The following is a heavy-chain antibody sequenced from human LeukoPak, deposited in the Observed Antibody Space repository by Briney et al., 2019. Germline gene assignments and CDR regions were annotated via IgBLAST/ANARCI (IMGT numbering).Heavy chain of an antibody. V-gene: IGHV4-4*07. D-gene: IGHD2/OR15-2a*01. CDR2: VYTTGRT. J-gene: IGHJ6*02. Sequence: SETLSLTCTVSGGSISNYYWTWIRQPAGKGLEWIGRVYTTGRTSYNPSLKSRVTMSVDTSKNQFSLNLTSVTAADTAVYYCARQSFSYYGMDVWGQGTTVTVSS. CDR3: ARQSFSYYGMDV. CDR1: GGSISNYY.